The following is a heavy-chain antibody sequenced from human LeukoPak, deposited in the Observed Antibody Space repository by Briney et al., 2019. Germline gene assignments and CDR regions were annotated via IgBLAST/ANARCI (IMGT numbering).Heavy chain of an antibody. Sequence: SGPALMKPTQTLTLTFSFSGMSRSTLAMGVNWVRQPAGSGLEWLARIDWDDDEYYTTSLKTTHTISQDTSKKQVVLTITTMDPVNTATYFCARTIGPDALDIWGQGTMVTVSS. V-gene: IGHV2-70*11. D-gene: IGHD2/OR15-2a*01. CDR2: IDWDDDE. CDR3: ARTIGPDALDI. J-gene: IGHJ3*02. CDR1: GMSRSTLAMG.